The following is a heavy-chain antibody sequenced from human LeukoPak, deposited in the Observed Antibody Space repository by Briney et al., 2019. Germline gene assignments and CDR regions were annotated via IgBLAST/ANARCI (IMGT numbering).Heavy chain of an antibody. CDR3: AGRGHRYSRD. J-gene: IGHJ1*01. V-gene: IGHV4-4*09. CDR2: IYDSGIT. D-gene: IGHD2-15*01. Sequence: SETLSLTCTVSGDSVSSGYRNWIRQPPGKGLEWIGYIYDSGITGYSPSLKSRLTISVDTSNNQFSLSLSSVTAADTAVYYCAGRGHRYSRDWGQGILVTVSS. CDR1: GDSVSSGY.